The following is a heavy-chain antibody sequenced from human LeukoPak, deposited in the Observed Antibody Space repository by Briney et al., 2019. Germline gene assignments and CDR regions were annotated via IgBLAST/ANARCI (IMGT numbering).Heavy chain of an antibody. CDR1: GYTFSSYD. CDR3: ARGTNYDSSGYYDY. D-gene: IGHD3-22*01. Sequence: ASVKVSCKGSGYTFSSYDINWVRQATGQGLEWMGGIIPIFGTANYAQKFQGRVTITTDESTSTAYMELSSLRSEDTAVYYCARGTNYDSSGYYDYWGQGTLVTVSS. J-gene: IGHJ4*02. V-gene: IGHV1-69*05. CDR2: IIPIFGTA.